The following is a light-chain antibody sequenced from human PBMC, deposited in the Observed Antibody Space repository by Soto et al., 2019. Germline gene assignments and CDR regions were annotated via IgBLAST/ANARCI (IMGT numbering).Light chain of an antibody. CDR3: QQRYNWPPIT. CDR2: DAS. CDR1: QSVRSY. J-gene: IGKJ5*01. V-gene: IGKV3-11*01. Sequence: EIVLTQSPATLSLSPGERVTLSCRASQSVRSYLAWYQQKPGQAPRLLIYDASNRATGIPARFSGSGSGTDFTLTISSLEPEDFAVYYCQQRYNWPPITFGQGTRLDIK.